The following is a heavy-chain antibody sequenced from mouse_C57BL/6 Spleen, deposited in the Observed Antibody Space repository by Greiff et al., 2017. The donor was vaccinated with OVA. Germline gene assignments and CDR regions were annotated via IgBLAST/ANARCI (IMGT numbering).Heavy chain of an antibody. V-gene: IGHV5-16*01. D-gene: IGHD3-2*02. Sequence: EVKLVESEGGLVQPGRSMKLSCTASGFTFSDYYMAWVRQVPEKGLEWVANINYDGSSTYYLDSLKSRFIISRDNAKNILYLQMSSLKSEDTATYYCARDTAQSGFAYWGQGTLVTVSA. CDR2: INYDGSST. CDR3: ARDTAQSGFAY. J-gene: IGHJ3*01. CDR1: GFTFSDYY.